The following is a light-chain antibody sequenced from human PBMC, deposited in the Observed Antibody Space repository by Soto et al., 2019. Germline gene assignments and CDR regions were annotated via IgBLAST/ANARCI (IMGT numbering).Light chain of an antibody. J-gene: IGKJ1*01. CDR3: QQNVRAPWT. CDR1: QSVTSSY. Sequence: EIVLTQSPGTLSLSPGERATLSCRASQSVTSSYLAWYQQKPGQAPRLVMYGASIRTSGIPDRFSGSGSGTDFTRTISRLEPEAFAVYYCQQNVRAPWTFGQGTKVEIK. V-gene: IGKV3-20*01. CDR2: GAS.